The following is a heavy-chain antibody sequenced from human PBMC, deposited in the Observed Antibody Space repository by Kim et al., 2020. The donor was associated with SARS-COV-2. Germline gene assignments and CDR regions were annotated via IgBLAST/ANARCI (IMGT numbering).Heavy chain of an antibody. V-gene: IGHV3-23*01. CDR1: GFSFKKYA. Sequence: GGSLRLSCAASGFSFKKYAMTWVRQAPGKGLEWVSGIRGSTTDTYYTDSVRGRFTISRDNSKNSLYLQMNSLRVEDTAVDYCGKDRGGSAWDLDYWGQGT. J-gene: IGHJ4*02. CDR2: IRGSTTDT. D-gene: IGHD6-19*01. CDR3: GKDRGGSAWDLDY.